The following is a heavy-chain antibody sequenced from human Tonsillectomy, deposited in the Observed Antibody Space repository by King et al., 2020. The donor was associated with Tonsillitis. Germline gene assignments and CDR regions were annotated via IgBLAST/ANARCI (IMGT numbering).Heavy chain of an antibody. CDR2: IKQDGREK. V-gene: IGHV3-7*03. J-gene: IGHJ4*02. Sequence: QLVQSGGGLVQPGGSLRLSCAASGFTFSSYWMSWVRQAPGKGLEWVANIKQDGREKYYGDSVNGRFTISRDNAKNSLYLQMNSLRAEDTAVYYCARRRGSTSFDYWGQGTLVTVSS. CDR3: ARRRGSTSFDY. CDR1: GFTFSSYW. D-gene: IGHD1-26*01.